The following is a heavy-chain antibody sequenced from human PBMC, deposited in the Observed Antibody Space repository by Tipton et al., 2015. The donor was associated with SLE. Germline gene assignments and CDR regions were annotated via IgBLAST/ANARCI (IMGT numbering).Heavy chain of an antibody. D-gene: IGHD3-3*01. J-gene: IGHJ2*01. CDR2: IYIGGNT. V-gene: IGHV4-61*02. CDR3: ARDLAWSGFFDL. CDR1: GASISDGGHF. Sequence: TLSLTCTVSGASISDGGHFWTWIRQPAGKGLEWIGRIYIGGNTNYNPSLKSRVTLSVDTSKNQFSLKLSSVTAADTAVYYCARDLAWSGFFDLWGRGTLVTVSS.